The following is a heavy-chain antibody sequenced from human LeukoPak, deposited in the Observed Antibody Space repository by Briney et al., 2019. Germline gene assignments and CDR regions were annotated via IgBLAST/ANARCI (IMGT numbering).Heavy chain of an antibody. Sequence: GASVKVSCKASGYTFTGYYMHWVRQAPGQGLEWMGWINPSGGSTSYAQKFQGRVTMTRDTSTSTVYMELSSLRSEDTAVYYCARASMGAAGTNWFDPWGQGTLVTVSS. V-gene: IGHV1-46*01. CDR1: GYTFTGYY. J-gene: IGHJ5*02. D-gene: IGHD6-13*01. CDR2: INPSGGST. CDR3: ARASMGAAGTNWFDP.